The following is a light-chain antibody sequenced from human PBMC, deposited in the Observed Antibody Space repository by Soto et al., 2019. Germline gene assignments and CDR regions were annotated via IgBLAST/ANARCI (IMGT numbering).Light chain of an antibody. Sequence: QSVLTQPPSVSGAPGQRVTISCTGSSSNVGAGYDVHWYQQLPGKAPKLLIYDNSNRPSGVPDRFSGSKSGTSASLAITGLQADDEADYYCQSYDSSLSGWVFGGGTKVTVL. CDR2: DNS. CDR1: SSNVGAGYD. V-gene: IGLV1-40*01. CDR3: QSYDSSLSGWV. J-gene: IGLJ3*02.